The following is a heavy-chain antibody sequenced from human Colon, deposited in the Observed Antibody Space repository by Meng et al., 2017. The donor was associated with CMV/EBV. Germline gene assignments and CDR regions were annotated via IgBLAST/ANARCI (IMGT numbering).Heavy chain of an antibody. D-gene: IGHD2-21*01. Sequence: GESLKISCATSGFTFNSYWMHWVRQAPGKGLVWVSRIHSEGSSTSYADSVRGRFTISRDNAKNTLYLQMNSLRAEDTAVYYCAGYSKSSIYWGQGTRVTVSS. CDR1: GFTFNSYW. V-gene: IGHV3-74*01. CDR2: IHSEGSST. J-gene: IGHJ4*02. CDR3: AGYSKSSIY.